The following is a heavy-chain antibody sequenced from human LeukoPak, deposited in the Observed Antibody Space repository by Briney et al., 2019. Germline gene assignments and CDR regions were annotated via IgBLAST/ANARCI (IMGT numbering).Heavy chain of an antibody. CDR2: TYHNGNT. CDR3: ASPSGRYHADALDI. Sequence: SETLSLTCAVSGASIRSTHWWTWLRLPPGKGLEWIGETYHNGNTKYNPSLSSRLIISVDYSKNQFSMKMTSVTAADTAVYYCASPSGRYHADALDIWGQGRLVIVSS. J-gene: IGHJ3*02. CDR1: GASIRSTHW. V-gene: IGHV4-4*02. D-gene: IGHD1-26*01.